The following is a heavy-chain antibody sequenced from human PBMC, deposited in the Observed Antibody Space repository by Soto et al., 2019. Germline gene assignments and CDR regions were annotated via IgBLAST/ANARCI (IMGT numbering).Heavy chain of an antibody. J-gene: IGHJ2*01. CDR1: GFTFSSYA. CDR3: AKETSWDHGDYTSLWYFDL. Sequence: GGSLRLSCAASGFTFSSYAMSWVRQAPGKGLEWVSAISGSGGSTYYADSVKGRFTISRDNSKNTLYLQMNSLRAEDTAVYYCAKETSWDHGDYTSLWYFDLWGRGTLVTVSS. V-gene: IGHV3-23*01. CDR2: ISGSGGST. D-gene: IGHD4-17*01.